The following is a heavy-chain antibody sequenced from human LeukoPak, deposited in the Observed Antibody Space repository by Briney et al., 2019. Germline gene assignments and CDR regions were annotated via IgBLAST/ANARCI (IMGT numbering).Heavy chain of an antibody. V-gene: IGHV4-59*08. J-gene: IGHJ5*02. CDR1: GGSISSYY. CDR3: ARREYYFDP. CDR2: IYYSGST. D-gene: IGHD3-10*01. Sequence: SETLSLTCTVSGGSISSYYWSWIRQPPGKGLEWIGYIYYSGSTNYNPSLKSRVTISVDASKNQFSLKLSSVTAADTAVYYCARREYYFDPWGQGTLVTVSS.